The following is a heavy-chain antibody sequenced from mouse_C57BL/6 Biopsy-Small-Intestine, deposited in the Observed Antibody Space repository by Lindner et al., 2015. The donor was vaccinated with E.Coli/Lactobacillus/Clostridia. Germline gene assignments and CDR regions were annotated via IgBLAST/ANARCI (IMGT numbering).Heavy chain of an antibody. CDR3: VRGRDYFAY. J-gene: IGHJ2*01. CDR2: IRSKSSNSAT. CDR1: GFAFNIYV. Sequence: VQLQESGGGLVQPKGSLRLSCAATGFAFNIYVMQWVRQAPGKGLEWVARIRSKSSNSATSYADSVKDRFTISRDDSQNMLYLQMNNLKTEDTAIYYCVRGRDYFAYWGQGIALTVSS. V-gene: IGHV10-3*01.